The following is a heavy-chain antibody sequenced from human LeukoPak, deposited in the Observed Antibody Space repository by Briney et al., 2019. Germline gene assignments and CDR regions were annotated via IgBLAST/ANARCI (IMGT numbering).Heavy chain of an antibody. Sequence: GASVMVSCKASGGTFSSYAISWVRQAPGQGLEWMGRIIPILGIANYAQKFQGRVTITADKSTSTAYMELSSLRSEDTAVYYCARGRGYYYDSSGGGLDYWGQGTLVTVSS. CDR3: ARGRGYYYDSSGGGLDY. CDR1: GGTFSSYA. J-gene: IGHJ4*02. D-gene: IGHD3-22*01. CDR2: IIPILGIA. V-gene: IGHV1-69*04.